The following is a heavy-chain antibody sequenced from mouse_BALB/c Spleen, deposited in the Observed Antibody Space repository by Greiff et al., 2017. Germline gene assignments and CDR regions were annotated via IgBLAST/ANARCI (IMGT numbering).Heavy chain of an antibody. Sequence: QVQLQQSGPELVKPGASVKISCKASGYAFSSSWMNWVKQRPGQGLEWIGRIYPGDGDTNYNGKFKGKATLTADKSSSTAYMQLSSLTSVDSAVYFCASENYGNYDDYAMDYWGQGTSVTVSS. V-gene: IGHV1-82*01. D-gene: IGHD2-1*01. J-gene: IGHJ4*01. CDR1: GYAFSSSW. CDR3: ASENYGNYDDYAMDY. CDR2: IYPGDGDT.